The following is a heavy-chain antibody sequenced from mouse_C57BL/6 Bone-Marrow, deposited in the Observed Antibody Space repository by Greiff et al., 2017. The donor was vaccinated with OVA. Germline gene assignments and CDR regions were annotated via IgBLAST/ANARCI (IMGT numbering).Heavy chain of an antibody. CDR1: GYTFTDYY. Sequence: VQLQQSGPELVKPGASVKISCKASGYTFTDYYMNWVKQSHGKSLEWIGDINPNNGGTSYNQKFKGKATLTVDKSSSTAYMELRSLTSEDSAVYYCARSYYYGSPGDYFDYGGQGTTLTVSS. J-gene: IGHJ2*01. V-gene: IGHV1-26*01. CDR2: INPNNGGT. CDR3: ARSYYYGSPGDYFDY. D-gene: IGHD1-1*01.